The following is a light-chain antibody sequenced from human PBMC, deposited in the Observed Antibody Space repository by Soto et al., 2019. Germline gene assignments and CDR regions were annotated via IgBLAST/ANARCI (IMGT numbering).Light chain of an antibody. CDR1: QSVSSY. Sequence: EIVLTQSPATLSLSPGEIATLSCRASQSVSSYFAWYQQKPGQAPRLLIYDASNRATGIPARFSGSGSGTDFTLTISSLEPEDFAVYYCQQRGNWPLTFGKETKVEIK. J-gene: IGKJ1*01. CDR2: DAS. CDR3: QQRGNWPLT. V-gene: IGKV3-11*01.